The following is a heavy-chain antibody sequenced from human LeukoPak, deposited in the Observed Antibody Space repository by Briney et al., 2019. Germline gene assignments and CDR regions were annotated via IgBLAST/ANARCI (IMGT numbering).Heavy chain of an antibody. CDR2: IIPIFGTA. D-gene: IGHD2-15*01. V-gene: IGHV1-69*01. J-gene: IGHJ3*02. Sequence: WASVEVSCKASGGTFSSYAISWVRQAPGQGLEWMGGIIPIFGTANYAQKFQGRVTITADESTSTAYMELSSLRSEDTAVYYCASQNPAAVAFDIWGQGTMVTVSS. CDR1: GGTFSSYA. CDR3: ASQNPAAVAFDI.